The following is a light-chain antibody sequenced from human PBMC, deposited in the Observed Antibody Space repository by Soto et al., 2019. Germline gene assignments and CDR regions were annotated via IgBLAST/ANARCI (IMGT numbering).Light chain of an antibody. CDR3: SSYTSSSLYV. CDR1: SSDVGGYKY. CDR2: DVR. Sequence: QSALTQPASVSGSPGQSITISCTGTSSDVGGYKYVSWYQQHPDKAPKLMIYDVRDRPSGVSNRFSGSKSGNTASLTISGLQAEDEADYYCSSYTSSSLYVFGTGTKLTVL. V-gene: IGLV2-14*03. J-gene: IGLJ1*01.